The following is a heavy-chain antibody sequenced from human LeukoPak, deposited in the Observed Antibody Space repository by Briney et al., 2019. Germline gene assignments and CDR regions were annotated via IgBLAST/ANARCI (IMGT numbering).Heavy chain of an antibody. Sequence: PGGSLRLSCAASGFTVSSNYMSWVRQAPGKGLEWVAVISYDGSNKYYADSVKGRFTISRDNSKNTLYLQMNSLRAEDTAVYYCARDRYREEGYADYWGQGTLVTVSS. D-gene: IGHD1-26*01. CDR2: ISYDGSNK. CDR1: GFTVSSNY. V-gene: IGHV3-30-3*01. CDR3: ARDRYREEGYADY. J-gene: IGHJ4*02.